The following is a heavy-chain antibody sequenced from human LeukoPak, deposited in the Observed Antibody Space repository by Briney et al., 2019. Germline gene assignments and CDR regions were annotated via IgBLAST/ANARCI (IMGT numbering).Heavy chain of an antibody. Sequence: GGSLRLSCAASGFTFSSYSMNWVRQAPGKGLEWVSSISSSSSYIYYADSVKGRFTISRDNAKNSLYLQMNSLRAEDTAVYYCATHSSDYGDYTVDYWGQGTPVTVSS. CDR2: ISSSSSYI. D-gene: IGHD4-17*01. CDR3: ATHSSDYGDYTVDY. CDR1: GFTFSSYS. V-gene: IGHV3-21*04. J-gene: IGHJ4*02.